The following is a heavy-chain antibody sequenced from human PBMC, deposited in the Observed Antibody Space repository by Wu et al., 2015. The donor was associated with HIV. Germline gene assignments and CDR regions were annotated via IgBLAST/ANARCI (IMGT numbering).Heavy chain of an antibody. J-gene: IGHJ5*02. CDR2: IIPVFGTT. CDR1: GGTFSSDA. D-gene: IGHD3/OR15-3a*01. Sequence: QVHLVQFGGEVKKPGSSVKVTCKASGGTFSSDAVSWVRQAPGQGLEWMGKIIPVFGTTKYAQKFQGRVTITADGSTSMAYMELYSLRSDDTAVYYCARERYYDFRPVGSWGQGTLGHRLL. V-gene: IGHV1-69*15. CDR3: ARERYYDFRPVGS.